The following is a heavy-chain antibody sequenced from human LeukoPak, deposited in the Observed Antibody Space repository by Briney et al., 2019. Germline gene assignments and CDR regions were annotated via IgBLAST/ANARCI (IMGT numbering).Heavy chain of an antibody. Sequence: GGSLRLSCAASGFTFSSYAMSWVRQAPGKGLEWVSHINTDGSSTTYADSVKGRFTISRDNAKNTLYLQMNSLRGDDTAMYYCYYEGYWGQGTLVTVSS. D-gene: IGHD3-22*01. CDR3: YYEGY. CDR2: INTDGSST. J-gene: IGHJ4*02. V-gene: IGHV3-74*01. CDR1: GFTFSSYA.